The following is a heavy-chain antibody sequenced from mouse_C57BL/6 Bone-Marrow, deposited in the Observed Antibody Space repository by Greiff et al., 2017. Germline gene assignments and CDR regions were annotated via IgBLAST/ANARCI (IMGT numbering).Heavy chain of an antibody. D-gene: IGHD2-4*01. J-gene: IGHJ4*01. CDR2: LYPGSGNT. Sequence: QVQLQQSGPELVKPGASVKISCKASGYSFTSYYIHWVKQRPGQGLAWIGWLYPGSGNTKYNEKFKGKATLTADTSSSTAYMQLSSLTSEDSAVYYCARCGDYDELLAMDYWGQGTSVTVSS. CDR3: ARCGDYDELLAMDY. CDR1: GYSFTSYY. V-gene: IGHV1-66*01.